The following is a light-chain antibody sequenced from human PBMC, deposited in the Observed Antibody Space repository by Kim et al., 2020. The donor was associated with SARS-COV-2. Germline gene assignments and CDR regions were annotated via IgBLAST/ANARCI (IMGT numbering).Light chain of an antibody. J-gene: IGLJ1*01. CDR1: NFGGHS. V-gene: IGLV3-21*01. Sequence: SYELTQPPSVSVPLGQTARITCLGDNFGGHSANWYQQKPGQAPVLVIYYDSDRPSGIPERFSVSNSVTTATLTISRIQPGDGADYYCQVWDSDTDVFVFG. CDR3: QVWDSDTDVFV. CDR2: YDS.